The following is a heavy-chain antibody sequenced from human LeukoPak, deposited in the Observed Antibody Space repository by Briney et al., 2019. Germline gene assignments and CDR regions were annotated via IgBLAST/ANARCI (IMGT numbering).Heavy chain of an antibody. CDR1: RFTFCSYT. Sequence: GRSLRLSCADSRFTFCSYTLHWVRPGPGKGLEWVAVISYDGSNKYYADSVKGRFTISRDNSKNTLYLQMNSLRAEDTAVYYCARDHGMDVWGQGTTVTVSS. CDR2: ISYDGSNK. CDR3: ARDHGMDV. J-gene: IGHJ6*02. V-gene: IGHV3-30-3*01.